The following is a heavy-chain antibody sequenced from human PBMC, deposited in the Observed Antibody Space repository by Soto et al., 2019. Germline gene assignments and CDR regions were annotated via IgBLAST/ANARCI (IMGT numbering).Heavy chain of an antibody. J-gene: IGHJ6*02. Sequence: GSLRLSCAASGFTFSSYAMHWVRQAPGKGLEWVAVISYDGSNKYYADSVKGRFTISRDNSKNTLYLQMNSLRAEDTAVYYCARDGEYSSSSGMDVWRQGTTVTVSS. V-gene: IGHV3-30-3*01. CDR1: GFTFSSYA. CDR2: ISYDGSNK. CDR3: ARDGEYSSSSGMDV. D-gene: IGHD6-6*01.